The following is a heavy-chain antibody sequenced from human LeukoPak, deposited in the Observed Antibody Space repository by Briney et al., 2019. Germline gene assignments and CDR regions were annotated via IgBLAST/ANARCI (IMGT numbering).Heavy chain of an antibody. J-gene: IGHJ4*02. V-gene: IGHV1-3*01. CDR1: GFTFTKYA. D-gene: IGHD2-2*01. CDR2: THADDGST. CDR3: ARERTRGYGMAHFDY. Sequence: ASVKVSCKASGFTFTKYAFHWVRQAPGQSLEWVGWTHADDGSTKYSQRFQDRVTFTRDTSASTLYMELNSLRSEDAAVYYCARERTRGYGMAHFDYWGQGALVTVSS.